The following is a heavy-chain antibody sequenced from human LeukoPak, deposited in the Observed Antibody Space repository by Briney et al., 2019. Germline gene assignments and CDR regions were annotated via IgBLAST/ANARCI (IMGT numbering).Heavy chain of an antibody. D-gene: IGHD2-2*02. V-gene: IGHV3-21*01. Sequence: GGSLRLSCAASGFTFSSYSMNWVRQTPGKGLEWVSSISSSSSYIYYADSVKGRFTISRDNAKNSLYLQMNSLRAEDTAVYYCARGPIVVVPAAIDGRGYYYYYMDVWGKGTTVTVSS. J-gene: IGHJ6*03. CDR2: ISSSSSYI. CDR3: ARGPIVVVPAAIDGRGYYYYYMDV. CDR1: GFTFSSYS.